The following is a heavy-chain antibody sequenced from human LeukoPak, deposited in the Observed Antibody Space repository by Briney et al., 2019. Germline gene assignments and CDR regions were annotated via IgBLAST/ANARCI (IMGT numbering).Heavy chain of an antibody. D-gene: IGHD3-3*01. CDR2: INHSGST. Sequence: SETLSLTCAVYGGSFSGYYWSWIRQPPGKGLEWIGEINHSGSTNYNPSLKSRVTISVDTSKNQFSLKLSSVTAADTAVYYCARAYYDFWIPFDPWGQGTLVTVSS. V-gene: IGHV4-34*01. J-gene: IGHJ5*02. CDR1: GGSFSGYY. CDR3: ARAYYDFWIPFDP.